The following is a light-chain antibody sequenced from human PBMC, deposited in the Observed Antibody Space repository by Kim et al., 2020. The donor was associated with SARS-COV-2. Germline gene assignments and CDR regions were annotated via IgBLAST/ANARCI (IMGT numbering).Light chain of an antibody. CDR3: SSYAGTYKFAP. CDR1: GSDVGGYNH. CDR2: DVT. Sequence: QSALTQPRSVSGSPGQSVTISCTGTGSDVGGYNHVSWYQQHSGKAPKLIIYDVTERPSGVPDRFSGCKSGNTASLTISGLQADDEADYYCSSYAGTYKFAPFGGGTQLTVL. J-gene: IGLJ2*01. V-gene: IGLV2-11*01.